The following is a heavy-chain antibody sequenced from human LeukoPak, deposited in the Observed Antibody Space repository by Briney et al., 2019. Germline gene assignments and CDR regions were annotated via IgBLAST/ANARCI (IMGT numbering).Heavy chain of an antibody. CDR3: ASSAGALIDC. CDR2: IWFDGSNK. J-gene: IGHJ4*02. CDR1: GFTFSNYD. Sequence: GGSLRLSCAASGFTFSNYDMHWVRQAPGKGLEWVAVIWFDGSNKFYADSVRGRFTISRDNSKNTLYLQMNSLRAEDTAVYYCASSAGALIDCWGQGTLVTVSS. D-gene: IGHD6-19*01. V-gene: IGHV3-33*01.